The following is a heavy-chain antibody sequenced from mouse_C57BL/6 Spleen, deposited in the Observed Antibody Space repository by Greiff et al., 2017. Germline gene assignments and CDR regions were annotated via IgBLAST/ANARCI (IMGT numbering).Heavy chain of an antibody. CDR3: ARLLYAMDY. CDR2: INPSTGGT. V-gene: IGHV1-43*01. Sequence: EVKLQESGPELVKPGASVKISCKASGYSFTGYYMHWVKQSSEKSLEWIGEINPSTGGTSYNQKFKGKATLTVDKSSSTAYMQLNSLTSEDSAVYYCARLLYAMDYWGQGTSVTVSS. CDR1: GYSFTGYY. J-gene: IGHJ4*01.